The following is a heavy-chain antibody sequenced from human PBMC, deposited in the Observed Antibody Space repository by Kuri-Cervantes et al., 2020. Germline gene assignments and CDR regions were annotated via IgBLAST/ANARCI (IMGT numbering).Heavy chain of an antibody. CDR3: ARAGDYGSFGY. CDR2: ISSSSSYI. CDR1: GFTFSSCS. D-gene: IGHD4-17*01. J-gene: IGHJ4*02. Sequence: GESLKISCAASGFTFSSCSMNWVRQAPGKGLEWVSSISSSSSYIYYADSVKGRFTISRDNAKNSLYLQMNSLRAEDTAVYYCARAGDYGSFGYWGQGTLVTVSS. V-gene: IGHV3-21*01.